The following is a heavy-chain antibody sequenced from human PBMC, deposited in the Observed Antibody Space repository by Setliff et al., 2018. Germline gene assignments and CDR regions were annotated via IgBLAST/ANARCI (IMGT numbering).Heavy chain of an antibody. J-gene: IGHJ4*02. D-gene: IGHD2-8*01. CDR1: GYTFANYG. CDR2: ISGYTGNT. V-gene: IGHV1-18*01. Sequence: GASVKVSCKASGYTFANYGVTWVRQAPGQGLEWMGWISGYTGNTNYAQKLQGSVSMTTDTSTNTAYMELSNLRYDDTAIYYCSRLVRYCSTTTCQRASGAEVWGQGTLVTVSS. CDR3: SRLVRYCSTTTCQRASGAEV.